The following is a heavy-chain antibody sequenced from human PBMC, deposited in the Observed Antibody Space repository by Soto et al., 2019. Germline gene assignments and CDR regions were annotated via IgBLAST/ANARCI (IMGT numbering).Heavy chain of an antibody. J-gene: IGHJ4*02. CDR3: ARGGQDFWSGPFDY. CDR2: IDNSGST. V-gene: IGHV4-4*07. D-gene: IGHD3-3*01. CDR1: AGSISNYF. Sequence: SETLSLTCTVSAGSISNYFCNWIRQPAGKGLEWIGRIDNSGSTNYNPSLKSRVTMSSDTSRNQFSLKLNSVTAADTAVYYCARGGQDFWSGPFDYWGPGALVTVS.